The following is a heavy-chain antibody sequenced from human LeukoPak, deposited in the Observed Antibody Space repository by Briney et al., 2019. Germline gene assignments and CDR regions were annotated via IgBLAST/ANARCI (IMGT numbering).Heavy chain of an antibody. V-gene: IGHV1-69*01. J-gene: IGHJ4*02. CDR1: GGTFSSYA. CDR2: IIPIFGTA. CDR3: ARGPYCGGDCYSGFDY. Sequence: VASVKVSCKASGGTFSSYAISWVRQAPGQGLEWMGGIIPIFGTANYAQKFQGRVTITADESTSTAYMELSSLRSEGTAVYYCARGPYCGGDCYSGFDYWGQGTLVTVSS. D-gene: IGHD2-21*02.